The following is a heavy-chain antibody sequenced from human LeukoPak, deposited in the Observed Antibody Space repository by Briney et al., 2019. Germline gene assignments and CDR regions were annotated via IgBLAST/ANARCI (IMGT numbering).Heavy chain of an antibody. D-gene: IGHD3-10*01. CDR2: IYYSGNT. Sequence: SETLSLTCTVSGGSISSYYWSWIRQPPGMGLEWIAYIYYSGNTRYNPSLQSRVTISVDTSKNQFSLKLSSVTAADTAVYYCVCGGSGSYFDYWGQGTLVTVSS. CDR1: GGSISSYY. V-gene: IGHV4-59*08. J-gene: IGHJ4*02. CDR3: VCGGSGSYFDY.